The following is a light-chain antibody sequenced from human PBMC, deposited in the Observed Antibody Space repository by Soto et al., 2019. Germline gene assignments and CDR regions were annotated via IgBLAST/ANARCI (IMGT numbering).Light chain of an antibody. Sequence: QSALTQPASVSGSPGQSITISCTGTSSDIGTYNYVSWYQHHPGKAPKLMIYDVSYRPSGVSNRFSGSKSGNTASLTISGLQAEDEADYYCSSYTTSSTVLFGGGTKLTVL. CDR3: SSYTTSSTVL. J-gene: IGLJ2*01. CDR2: DVS. CDR1: SSDIGTYNY. V-gene: IGLV2-14*03.